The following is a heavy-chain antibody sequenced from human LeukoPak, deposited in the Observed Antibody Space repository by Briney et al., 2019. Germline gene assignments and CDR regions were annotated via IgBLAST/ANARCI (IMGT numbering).Heavy chain of an antibody. V-gene: IGHV5-51*07. Sequence: GESLKISSTGSDSFITNYWNGLGHQMPGKGLEWMGIIYPGDSDTRYSPSFQGQVTISADKSISTAYLQWSSLKASHTAMYYCARGHGMDVWGQGTTVTVSS. J-gene: IGHJ6*02. CDR3: ARGHGMDV. CDR1: DSFITNYW. CDR2: IYPGDSDT.